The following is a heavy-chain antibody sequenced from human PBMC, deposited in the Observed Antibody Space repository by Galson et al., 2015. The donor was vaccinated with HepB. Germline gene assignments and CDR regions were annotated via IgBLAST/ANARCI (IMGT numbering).Heavy chain of an antibody. CDR1: GFTFSNYA. CDR3: ARRCGGDCHDAYDI. J-gene: IGHJ3*02. Sequence: SLRLSCAASGFTFSNYAMTWVRQAPGKGLEWASVIIGNGGTAYYADSVKGRFTISRDNSKNTLFLQMNSLRAEDTAVYSCARRCGGDCHDAYDIWGQGTMVTVSS. D-gene: IGHD2-21*02. V-gene: IGHV3-23*01. CDR2: IIGNGGTA.